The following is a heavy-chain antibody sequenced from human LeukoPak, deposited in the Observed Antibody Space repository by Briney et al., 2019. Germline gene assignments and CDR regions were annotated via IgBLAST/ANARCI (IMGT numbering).Heavy chain of an antibody. CDR2: IKNSGTT. CDR3: TTGTLGTTGTTGY. Sequence: GGSLRLSCADSGFTFSNAWMTWVRQAPGKGLEWVGRIKNSGTTEYAAPVKGRFSISRDDSTNTVYVQMNSLKSEDTAVYYCTTGTLGTTGTTGYWGQGTLVTVSS. CDR1: GFTFSNAW. J-gene: IGHJ4*02. V-gene: IGHV3-15*01. D-gene: IGHD1-1*01.